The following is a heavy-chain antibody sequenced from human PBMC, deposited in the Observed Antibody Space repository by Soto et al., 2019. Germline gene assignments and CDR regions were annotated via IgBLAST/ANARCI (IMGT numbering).Heavy chain of an antibody. V-gene: IGHV1-18*01. D-gene: IGHD2-2*01. CDR3: ARAPPVPAAVSGLDF. Sequence: QVQLVQSPSEVKKPGASVKVSCKASGYNFATYGISWVRQAPGQGLEWLAWITAYNDNTNYAEKLHGRVTLTTETSTNTAYMELRSLRFADTAVYYCARAPPVPAAVSGLDFWGQGTLVVVSS. J-gene: IGHJ4*02. CDR2: ITAYNDNT. CDR1: GYNFATYG.